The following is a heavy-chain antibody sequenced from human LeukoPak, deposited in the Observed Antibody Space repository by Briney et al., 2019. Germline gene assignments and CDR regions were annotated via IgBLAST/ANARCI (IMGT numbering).Heavy chain of an antibody. J-gene: IGHJ4*02. Sequence: HSGVSLRLSCAASGFTFTSYAMSWVRQAPGKGLEWVSAISGSARSTFYADSVKGRFTTSRDNSKDMVYLHMNSLRAEDTAIYYCAKDLTSYDYGGYGWSDYWGQGTLVTVSS. D-gene: IGHD4-17*01. CDR2: ISGSARST. CDR3: AKDLTSYDYGGYGWSDY. V-gene: IGHV3-23*01. CDR1: GFTFTSYA.